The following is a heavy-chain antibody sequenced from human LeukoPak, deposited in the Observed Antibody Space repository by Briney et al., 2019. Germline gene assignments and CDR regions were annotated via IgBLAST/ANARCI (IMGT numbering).Heavy chain of an antibody. J-gene: IGHJ4*02. Sequence: GGSLRLSCAAPGFTFSSYAMHWVRQAPGKGLEWVAVISYDGSNKYYADSVKGRFTISRDNSKNTLYLQMNSLRAEDTAVYYCTRAGLYCGGDCRPLADYWGQGTLVTVSS. CDR3: TRAGLYCGGDCRPLADY. V-gene: IGHV3-30-3*01. CDR1: GFTFSSYA. CDR2: ISYDGSNK. D-gene: IGHD2-21*02.